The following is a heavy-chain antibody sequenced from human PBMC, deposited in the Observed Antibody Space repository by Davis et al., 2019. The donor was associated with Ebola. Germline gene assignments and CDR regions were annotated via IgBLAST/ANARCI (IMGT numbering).Heavy chain of an antibody. J-gene: IGHJ4*02. V-gene: IGHV3-53*05. CDR3: ATTQWLREFDN. CDR2: IYDQST. CDR1: GFTVSSNH. D-gene: IGHD6-19*01. Sequence: GGSLRLSCPAPGFTVSSNHMSWVRQAQGKGLEWVSVIYDQSTAYADAVRGRFIISRDKSNNTLYLEMNSLRVDDTAVYYCATTQWLREFDNWGQGTLVTVSS.